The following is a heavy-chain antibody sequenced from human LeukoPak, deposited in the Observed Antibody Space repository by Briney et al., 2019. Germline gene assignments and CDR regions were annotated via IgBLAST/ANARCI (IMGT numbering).Heavy chain of an antibody. CDR1: GGSISSSSYY. Sequence: SETLSLTCTVSGGSISSSSYYWGWIRQPPGKGLEWIGSIYYSGSTYYNPSLKSRVTKSVDTSKSQFSLKLSSVTAADTAVYYCAIVLVGATTHLFDYWGQGTLVTVSS. CDR3: AIVLVGATTHLFDY. J-gene: IGHJ4*02. V-gene: IGHV4-39*01. CDR2: IYYSGST. D-gene: IGHD1-26*01.